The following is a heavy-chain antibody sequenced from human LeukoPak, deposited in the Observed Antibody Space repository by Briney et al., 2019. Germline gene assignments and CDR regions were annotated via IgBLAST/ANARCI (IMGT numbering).Heavy chain of an antibody. V-gene: IGHV3-30*18. CDR3: AKDVEMATTLGFDY. CDR1: GFTFDDYA. Sequence: GGSLRLSCAASGFTFDDYAMHWVRQAPGKGLEWVAVISYDGSNKYYADSVKGRFTISRDNSKNTLYPQMNSLRAEDTAVYYCAKDVEMATTLGFDYWGQGTLVTVSS. D-gene: IGHD5-24*01. J-gene: IGHJ4*02. CDR2: ISYDGSNK.